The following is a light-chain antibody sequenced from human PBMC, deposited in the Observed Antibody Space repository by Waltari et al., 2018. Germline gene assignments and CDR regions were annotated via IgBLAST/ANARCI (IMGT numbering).Light chain of an antibody. CDR1: QSLVFIDRKIY. Sequence: DVVLTQSPPSLPVPLGQQASISCRSSQSLVFIDRKIYLSWFDQRPGQSPRRLIYKVSDRDSGVPDRFSGRGSGTDFTLKISRLEAEDVGIYYCMQGTHWPPATFGQGTRLEIK. V-gene: IGKV2-30*01. CDR3: MQGTHWPPAT. CDR2: KVS. J-gene: IGKJ1*01.